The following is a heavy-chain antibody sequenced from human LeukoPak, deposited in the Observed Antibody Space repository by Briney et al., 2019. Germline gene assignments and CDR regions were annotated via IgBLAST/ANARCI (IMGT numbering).Heavy chain of an antibody. J-gene: IGHJ5*02. Sequence: ASETLSLTCDVYGGSFSGYYWSWIRQPPGKGLEWIGEINDSGTTNYNPSLKSRVTISVDTSKNQFSLKLSSVTAADTAVYYCAIRHDYGDYLNWFDPWGQGTLVTVSS. D-gene: IGHD4-17*01. CDR3: AIRHDYGDYLNWFDP. V-gene: IGHV4-34*01. CDR1: GGSFSGYY. CDR2: INDSGTT.